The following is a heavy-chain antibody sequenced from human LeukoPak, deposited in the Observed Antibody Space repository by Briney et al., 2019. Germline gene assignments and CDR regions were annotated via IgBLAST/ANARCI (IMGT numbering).Heavy chain of an antibody. CDR3: AKSPDDYGDLYFDY. CDR2: IRYDGSNK. CDR1: GFTFSSYG. J-gene: IGHJ4*02. D-gene: IGHD4-17*01. V-gene: IGHV3-30*02. Sequence: PGGSLRLSCAASGFTFSSYGMHWVRQVPGKGLEWVAFIRYDGSNKYYADSVKGRFTIPRDNSKNTLYLQMNSLRAEDTAVYYCAKSPDDYGDLYFDYWGQGTLVTVSS.